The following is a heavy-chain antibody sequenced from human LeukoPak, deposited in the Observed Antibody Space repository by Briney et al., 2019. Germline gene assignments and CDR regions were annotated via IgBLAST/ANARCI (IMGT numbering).Heavy chain of an antibody. V-gene: IGHV4-30-4*01. CDR1: GGSISSGDYY. D-gene: IGHD3-3*01. J-gene: IGHJ5*02. Sequence: SETLSLTCTVSGGSISSGDYYWSWIRQPPGKGLEWIGYIYYSGSTYYNPSLKSRVTISVDTSKSQFSLKLSSVTAADTAVYYCARGVRYYDFWSGYYDYNWFDPWGQGTLVTVSS. CDR3: ARGVRYYDFWSGYYDYNWFDP. CDR2: IYYSGST.